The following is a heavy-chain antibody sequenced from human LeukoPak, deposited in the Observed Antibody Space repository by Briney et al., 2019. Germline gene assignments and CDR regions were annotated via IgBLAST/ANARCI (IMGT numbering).Heavy chain of an antibody. V-gene: IGHV3-30*02. D-gene: IGHD1-14*01. CDR2: IRYDGNNK. CDR1: GFTFSSTG. Sequence: GGSLRLSCTASGFTFSSTGMHWVRQAPGKRLEWVSYIRYDGNNKYYGDSVKGRLTVSRDNSKNTLYLQMNSLRVEDTAVYYCARTYNPDYWGQGTLVTVSS. J-gene: IGHJ4*02. CDR3: ARTYNPDY.